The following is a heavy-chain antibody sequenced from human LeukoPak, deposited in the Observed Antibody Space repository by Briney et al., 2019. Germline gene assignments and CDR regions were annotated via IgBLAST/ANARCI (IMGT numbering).Heavy chain of an antibody. D-gene: IGHD2-15*01. Sequence: GGSLRLSCAASGFTFSSYTMNWVRQAPGKGLEWVSSISSSSSYIYYADSVKGRLTISRDNAKNSLYRQMNSLRAEDTAVYYWATDPTPRYCRGGSRYTHYGMDVWGQGTTVTVSS. V-gene: IGHV3-21*01. CDR3: ATDPTPRYCRGGSRYTHYGMDV. CDR2: ISSSSSYI. CDR1: GFTFSSYT. J-gene: IGHJ6*02.